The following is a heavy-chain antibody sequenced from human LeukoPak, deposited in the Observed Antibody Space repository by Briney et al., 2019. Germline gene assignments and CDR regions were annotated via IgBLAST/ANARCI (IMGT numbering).Heavy chain of an antibody. V-gene: IGHV3-74*01. J-gene: IGHJ4*02. D-gene: IGHD3-22*01. CDR2: ISDDGRTI. Sequence: GGSLRLSCAASGFTFSSYSMNWVRQAPGKGLVWVSRISDDGRTINYADSVKGRFTISRDNAKNTLYLQMSSLRAEDTALYYCASGYDSSGYYPGWGQGTLVTVSS. CDR1: GFTFSSYS. CDR3: ASGYDSSGYYPG.